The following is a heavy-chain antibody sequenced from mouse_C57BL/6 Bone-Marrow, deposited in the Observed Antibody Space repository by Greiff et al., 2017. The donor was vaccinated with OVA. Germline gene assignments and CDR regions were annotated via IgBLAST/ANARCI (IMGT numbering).Heavy chain of an antibody. CDR1: GYTFTSYG. Sequence: QVHVKQSGAELARPGASVKLSCKASGYTFTSYGISWVKQRTGQGLEWIGEIYPRSGNTYYNEKFKGKATLTADKSSSTAYMELRSLTSEDSAVYFCAGLRGFAYWGQGTLVTVSA. V-gene: IGHV1-81*01. CDR2: IYPRSGNT. D-gene: IGHD2-4*01. CDR3: AGLRGFAY. J-gene: IGHJ3*01.